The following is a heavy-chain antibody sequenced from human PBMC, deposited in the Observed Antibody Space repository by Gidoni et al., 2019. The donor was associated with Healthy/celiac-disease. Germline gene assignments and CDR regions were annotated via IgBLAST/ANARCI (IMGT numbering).Heavy chain of an antibody. J-gene: IGHJ3*02. CDR2: ISSSSSYI. CDR1: GFTFSRDR. D-gene: IGHD1-26*01. V-gene: IGHV3-21*01. CDR3: ARVIGGATRGAFDI. Sequence: EVQRVESGGGLVKHGVSLRRSCAASGFTFSRDRMNWVRQAPGKGLEWVSSISSSSSYIYYADSVKGRFTISRDNAKNSLYLQMNSLRAEDTAVYYCARVIGGATRGAFDIWGQGTMVTVSS.